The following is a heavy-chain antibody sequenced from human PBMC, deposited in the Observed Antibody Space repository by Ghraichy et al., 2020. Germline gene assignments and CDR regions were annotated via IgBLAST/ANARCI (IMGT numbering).Heavy chain of an antibody. D-gene: IGHD2-15*01. CDR3: SRYCSDGSCYFVY. CDR2: ISGSGGAT. Sequence: GGSLRLSCAASGFTFNNYAMTWVRQAPGKGLEWVSGISGSGGATYYADSVKGRFTISRDNSRKTMYLQMNSLRAEDTAVYYCSRYCSDGSCYFVYWGQGTLVTGSS. J-gene: IGHJ4*02. CDR1: GFTFNNYA. V-gene: IGHV3-23*01.